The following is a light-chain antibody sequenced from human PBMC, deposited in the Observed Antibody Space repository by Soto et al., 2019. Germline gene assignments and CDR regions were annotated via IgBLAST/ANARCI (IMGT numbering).Light chain of an antibody. CDR3: QQSYSTPIT. V-gene: IGKV1-39*01. Sequence: DIQMTQSPSSLSASVGDRVTITCRASQSISSYLNWYQQKPGKAPKLLIYAAPSLQSGVPSKFSGRGSGTDFTLTISSLQPEDFATYYCQQSYSTPITFGPGTRLDIK. CDR2: AAP. CDR1: QSISSY. J-gene: IGKJ5*01.